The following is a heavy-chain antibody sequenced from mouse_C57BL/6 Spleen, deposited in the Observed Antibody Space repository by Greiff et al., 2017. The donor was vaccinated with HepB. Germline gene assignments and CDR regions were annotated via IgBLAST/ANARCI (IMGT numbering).Heavy chain of an antibody. Sequence: VQLQQSGAELVKPGASVKLSCKASGYTFTEYTIHWVKQRSGQGLEWIGWVYPGSGSIKYNEKFKDKATLTADKSSSKVYMELSRLKSEEAAVYFFARHGPDYYGSSPFAYWGQGTLVTVSA. CDR2: VYPGSGSI. J-gene: IGHJ3*01. CDR1: GYTFTEYT. V-gene: IGHV1-62-2*01. D-gene: IGHD1-1*01. CDR3: ARHGPDYYGSSPFAY.